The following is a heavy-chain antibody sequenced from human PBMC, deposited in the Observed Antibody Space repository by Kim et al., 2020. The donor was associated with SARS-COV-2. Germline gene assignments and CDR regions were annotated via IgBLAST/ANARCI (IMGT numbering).Heavy chain of an antibody. CDR2: IGTAGDT. D-gene: IGHD3-22*01. V-gene: IGHV3-13*04. J-gene: IGHJ4*02. CDR3: ARAQSIAGWRYYDSSGYFISYYVDY. CDR1: GFTFSSYD. Sequence: GGSLRLSCAASGFTFSSYDMHWVRQATGKGLEWVSAIGTAGDTYYPGSVKGRFTISRENAKNSLYLQMNSLRAGDTAVYYCARAQSIAGWRYYDSSGYFISYYVDYWGQGTLVTVSS.